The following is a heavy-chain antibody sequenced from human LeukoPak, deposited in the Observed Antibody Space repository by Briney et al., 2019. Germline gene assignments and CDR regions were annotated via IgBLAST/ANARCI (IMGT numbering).Heavy chain of an antibody. CDR1: GFTFSSYA. J-gene: IGHJ6*02. CDR3: AKAEYXSGWSNGMDV. D-gene: IGHD6-19*01. Sequence: GGSLRLSCAASGFTFSSYAMSWVRQAPGKGLEWVSAISGSGGSTYYADSVKGRFTISRDNSKNTLYLQMNSLRAEDTAVYYCAKAEYXSGWSNGMDVWGQGTTVTVSS. CDR2: ISGSGGST. V-gene: IGHV3-23*01.